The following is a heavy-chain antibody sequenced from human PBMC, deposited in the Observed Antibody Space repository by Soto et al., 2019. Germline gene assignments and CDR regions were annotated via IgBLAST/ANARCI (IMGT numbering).Heavy chain of an antibody. CDR3: AKDSGLRYFDWLLSP. Sequence: HGGSLRLSCAASGFTFDDYAMHWVRQAPGKGLEWVSGISWNSGSIGYADSVKGRFTISRDNAKNSLYLQMNSLRAEDTALYYCAKDSGLRYFDWLLSPWGQGTQVTVSS. D-gene: IGHD3-9*01. CDR1: GFTFDDYA. V-gene: IGHV3-9*01. CDR2: ISWNSGSI. J-gene: IGHJ5*02.